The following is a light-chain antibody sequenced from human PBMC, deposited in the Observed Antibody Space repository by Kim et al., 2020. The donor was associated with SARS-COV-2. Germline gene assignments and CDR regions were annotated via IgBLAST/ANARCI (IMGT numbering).Light chain of an antibody. CDR2: GAS. CDR3: QQTYTAPYT. CDR1: QSIADH. Sequence: DIQLTQSASSLSASVGDRVTIPCRASQSIADHLHWYQQKPGKAPALLIYGASNLQSGVPSRFSGSGSGSDFTLTIESLQPEDTATYYCQQTYTAPYTFGQGTKLEI. J-gene: IGKJ2*01. V-gene: IGKV1-39*01.